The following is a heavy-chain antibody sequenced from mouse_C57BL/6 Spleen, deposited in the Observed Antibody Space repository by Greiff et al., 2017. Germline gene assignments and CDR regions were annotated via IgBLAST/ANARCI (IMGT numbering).Heavy chain of an antibody. V-gene: IGHV10-1*01. CDR2: IRSKSNNYAT. CDR1: GFSFNTYA. Sequence: EVKVVESGGGLVQPKGSLKLSCAASGFSFNTYALNWVRPAPGKGLEWVARIRSKSNNYATYYADSVKDRFTISRDDSESMLYLQMNNLKTEDTAMYYCVSQRFAYWGQGTLVTVSA. J-gene: IGHJ3*01. CDR3: VSQRFAY.